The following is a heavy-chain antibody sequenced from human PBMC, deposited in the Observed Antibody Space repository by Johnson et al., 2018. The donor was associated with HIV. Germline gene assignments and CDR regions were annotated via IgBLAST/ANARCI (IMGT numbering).Heavy chain of an antibody. CDR3: AKDPHNPIVSSSWFPFGGAFDI. V-gene: IGHV3-33*06. J-gene: IGHJ3*02. CDR1: GFTFSSYG. CDR2: IWYDGSNK. D-gene: IGHD6-13*01. Sequence: QVQLVESRGGVVQPGRSLRLSCAASGFTFSSYGMHWVRQAPGKGLEWVAVIWYDGSNKYYADSVKGRFTISRDNSKNTLYLQMNSLRAEDTAVYYCAKDPHNPIVSSSWFPFGGAFDIWGQGTMVTVSS.